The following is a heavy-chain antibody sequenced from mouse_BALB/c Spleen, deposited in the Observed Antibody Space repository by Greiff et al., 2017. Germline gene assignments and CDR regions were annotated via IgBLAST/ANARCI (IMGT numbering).Heavy chain of an antibody. CDR1: GYSFTGYY. Sequence: VQLQQSGPELVKPGASVKISCKASGYSFTGYYMHWVKQSHVKSLEWIGRINPYNGATSYNQNFKDKASLTVDKSSSTAYMELHSLTSEDSAVYYCARSGDYDRYWYFDVWGAGTTVTVSS. CDR3: ARSGDYDRYWYFDV. J-gene: IGHJ1*01. V-gene: IGHV1-31*01. D-gene: IGHD2-4*01. CDR2: INPYNGAT.